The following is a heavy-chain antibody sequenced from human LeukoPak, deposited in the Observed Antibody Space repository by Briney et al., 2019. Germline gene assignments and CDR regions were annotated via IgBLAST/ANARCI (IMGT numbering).Heavy chain of an antibody. J-gene: IGHJ6*03. Sequence: ASVRVSCKASGYTFTGYYMHWVRQAPGQGLEWMGWINPNSGGTNYAQKFQGRVTMTRDTSISTAYMELSRLRSDDTAVYYCAREGLVATTYYYYYMDVWGKGTTVTISS. CDR2: INPNSGGT. D-gene: IGHD5-12*01. V-gene: IGHV1-2*02. CDR3: AREGLVATTYYYYYMDV. CDR1: GYTFTGYY.